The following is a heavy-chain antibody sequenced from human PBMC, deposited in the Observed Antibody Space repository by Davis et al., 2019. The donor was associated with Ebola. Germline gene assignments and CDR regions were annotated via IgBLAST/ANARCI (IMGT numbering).Heavy chain of an antibody. V-gene: IGHV1-3*01. CDR3: FTGTTSGY. Sequence: ASVKVSCKASGYTFTAYAMHWVRQAPGQRLEWMGWINAGNGNTKYSLKFQGRVTITRDTSASTAYMELNSLRSEDTAVYYCFTGTTSGYWGQGTLVTVSS. CDR2: INAGNGNT. J-gene: IGHJ4*02. CDR1: GYTFTAYA. D-gene: IGHD1-1*01.